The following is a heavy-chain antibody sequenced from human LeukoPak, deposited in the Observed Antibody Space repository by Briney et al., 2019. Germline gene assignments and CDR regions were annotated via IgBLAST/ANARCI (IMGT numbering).Heavy chain of an antibody. CDR1: GFTFSNHG. Sequence: GGSLRLSCAASGFTFSNHGFHWVRQAPGKGLEWVAVIWYDGSQRYYAGSVKGRFTISRDNSKETVYLQMNILRADDTGVYYCTREEVRAPLDNWGQGTLVTVSS. J-gene: IGHJ4*02. D-gene: IGHD3-10*01. V-gene: IGHV3-33*01. CDR2: IWYDGSQR. CDR3: TREEVRAPLDN.